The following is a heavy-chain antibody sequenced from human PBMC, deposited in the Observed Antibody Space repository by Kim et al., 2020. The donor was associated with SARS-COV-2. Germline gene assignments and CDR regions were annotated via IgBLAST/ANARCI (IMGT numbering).Heavy chain of an antibody. D-gene: IGHD4-17*01. CDR3: AKMTTVTGYYFDY. CDR1: GFTFSSYA. CDR2: VSGSGHST. J-gene: IGHJ4*02. V-gene: IGHV3-23*01. Sequence: GGSLRLSCAASGFTFSSYAMSWVRQAPGGLEWVSVVSGSGHSTYYADSVKGRFTISRDNSKNTLYLQMNSLRADDTAEYYCAKMTTVTGYYFDYWGQGTL.